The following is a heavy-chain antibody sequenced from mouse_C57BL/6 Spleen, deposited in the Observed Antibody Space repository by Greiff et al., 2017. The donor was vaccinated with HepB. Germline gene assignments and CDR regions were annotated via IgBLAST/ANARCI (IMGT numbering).Heavy chain of an antibody. CDR2: ISYSGST. V-gene: IGHV3-1*01. J-gene: IGHJ2*01. CDR3: AREGWDKGFDY. CDR1: GYSITSGYD. Sequence: EVQLQESGPGMVKPSQSLSLTCTVTGYSITSGYDWHWIRHFPGNKLEWMGYISYSGSTNYNPSLKSRISITHDTSKNHFFLKLNSVTTEDTATYYCAREGWDKGFDYWGQGTTLTVSS. D-gene: IGHD3-3*01.